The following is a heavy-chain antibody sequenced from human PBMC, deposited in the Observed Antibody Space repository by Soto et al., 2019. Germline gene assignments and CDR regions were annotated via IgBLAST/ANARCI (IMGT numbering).Heavy chain of an antibody. J-gene: IGHJ5*02. Sequence: PSETLSLTCTVSGGSISSYYWSWIRQPPGKGLEWIGYIYYSGSTNYNPSLKSRVTISVDTSKNQFSLKLSSLTAADTAVYYCARDIRVGATSRWFDPWGQGTLVTVSS. V-gene: IGHV4-59*01. CDR3: ARDIRVGATSRWFDP. CDR2: IYYSGST. D-gene: IGHD1-26*01. CDR1: GGSISSYY.